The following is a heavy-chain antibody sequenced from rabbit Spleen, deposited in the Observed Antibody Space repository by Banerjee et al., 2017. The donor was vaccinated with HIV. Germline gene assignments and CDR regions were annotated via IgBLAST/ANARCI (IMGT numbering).Heavy chain of an antibody. Sequence: QEHLEESGGGLVKPGASLTLTCTASGVSFSFSSYMCWVRQAPGKGLEWIGCIEVDSSGFTYFATWAKGRFTISKTSSTTVTLQVTRLTAADTATYFCARDTSSSFSSYGMDLWGQGTLVTVS. D-gene: IGHD1-1*01. V-gene: IGHV1S45*01. J-gene: IGHJ6*01. CDR3: ARDTSSSFSSYGMDL. CDR1: GVSFSFSSY. CDR2: IEVDSSGFT.